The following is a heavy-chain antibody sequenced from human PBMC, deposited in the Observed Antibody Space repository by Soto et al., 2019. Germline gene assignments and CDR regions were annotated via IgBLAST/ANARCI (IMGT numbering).Heavy chain of an antibody. CDR3: ATREGLPDPFDI. V-gene: IGHV4-4*02. Sequence: SETLSLTCAVSGGSISSSQWWGWVRQSPGGGLEWICEIYHSGSTNYNPSLYSRVTVSLDKSKNQFSLKLTSVTAAETAIYYCATREGLPDPFDIWGHGTMVTVSS. CDR2: IYHSGST. CDR1: GGSISSSQW. J-gene: IGHJ3*02. D-gene: IGHD1-26*01.